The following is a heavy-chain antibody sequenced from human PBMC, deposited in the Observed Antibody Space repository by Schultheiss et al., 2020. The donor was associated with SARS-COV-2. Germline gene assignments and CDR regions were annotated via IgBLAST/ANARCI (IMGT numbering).Heavy chain of an antibody. CDR2: IYSCGST. CDR3: ASVTYYYDSSGYYDY. V-gene: IGHV3-66*03. D-gene: IGHD3-22*01. CDR1: GFTVSSNY. J-gene: IGHJ4*02. Sequence: GESLKISCAASGFTVSSNYMSWVRQAPGKGLEWVSVIYSCGSTYYADSVKGRFTISRDNAKNSLYLQMNSLRDEDTAVYYCASVTYYYDSSGYYDYWGQGTLVTVSS.